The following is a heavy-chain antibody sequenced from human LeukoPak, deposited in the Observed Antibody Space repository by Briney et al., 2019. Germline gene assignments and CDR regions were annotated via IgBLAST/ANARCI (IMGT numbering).Heavy chain of an antibody. CDR1: GGSISSYY. CDR3: ARYRAFDI. J-gene: IGHJ3*02. Sequence: KPSETLSLTCTVSGGSISSYYWSWIRQPPGEGLEWIGYIYNSGNTNYNPSLKSRVTISVDTSKNQFSLKLTSVTAADTAVYYCARYRAFDIWGRGTLVTVSS. CDR2: IYNSGNT. V-gene: IGHV4-59*01.